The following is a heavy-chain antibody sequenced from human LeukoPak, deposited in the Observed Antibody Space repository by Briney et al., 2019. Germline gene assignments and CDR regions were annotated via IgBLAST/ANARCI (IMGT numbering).Heavy chain of an antibody. D-gene: IGHD3-9*01. V-gene: IGHV4-59*08. CDR1: GGSISSYY. J-gene: IGHJ3*02. CDR2: IYYSGST. CDR3: ATGGILTGYRDAFDI. Sequence: PSETLSLTCTVSGGSISSYYWSWIRQPPGKGLEWIGYIYYSGSTNYNPSLKSRVTISVDTSKNQFSLKLSSVTAADTAVYYCATGGILTGYRDAFDIWGQGTMVTVSS.